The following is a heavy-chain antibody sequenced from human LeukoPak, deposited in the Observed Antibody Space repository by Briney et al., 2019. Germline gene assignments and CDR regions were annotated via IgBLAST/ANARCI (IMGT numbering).Heavy chain of an antibody. D-gene: IGHD6-13*01. Sequence: GGSLRLSCAASGFTFSSYGMHRVRQAPGKGLEWVGFIRSKAYGGTTEYAASVKGRFTISRDDSKSIAYLQMNSLKTEDTAVYYCTRYTIAAAGPDYWGQGTLVTVSS. J-gene: IGHJ4*02. V-gene: IGHV3-49*04. CDR2: IRSKAYGGTT. CDR3: TRYTIAAAGPDY. CDR1: GFTFSSYG.